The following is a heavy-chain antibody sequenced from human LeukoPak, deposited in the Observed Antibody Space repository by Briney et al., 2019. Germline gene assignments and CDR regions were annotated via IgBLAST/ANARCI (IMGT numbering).Heavy chain of an antibody. V-gene: IGHV3-7*01. CDR3: ARDPMGYSSSWNPFDY. D-gene: IGHD6-13*01. CDR2: IKQDGSEK. CDR1: GFAASGFTFSTFG. Sequence: PGGSLRLSCAASGFAASGFTFSTFGMHWVRQAPGKGLEWVANIKQDGSEKYYVDSVKGRFTISRDNAKNSLYLQMNSLRAEDTAVYYCARDPMGYSSSWNPFDYWGQGTLVTVSS. J-gene: IGHJ4*02.